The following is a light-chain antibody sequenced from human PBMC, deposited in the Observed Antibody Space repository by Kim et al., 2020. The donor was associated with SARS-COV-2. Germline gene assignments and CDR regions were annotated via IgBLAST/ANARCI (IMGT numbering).Light chain of an antibody. J-gene: IGKJ3*01. CDR3: QQYGRSPFT. CDR2: GAS. V-gene: IGKV3-20*01. CDR1: QSVSSSY. Sequence: EIVLTQSPGTLSLSPGERATLSCGATQSVSSSYLAWYQQKPGQAPRLLIYGASNRATGIPDRFSGSGSGTDFTLTISRLEPEDFAVYYCQQYGRSPFTFGPGTKVDIK.